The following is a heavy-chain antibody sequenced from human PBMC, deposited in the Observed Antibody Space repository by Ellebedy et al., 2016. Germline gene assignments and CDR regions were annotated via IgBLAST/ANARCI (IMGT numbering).Heavy chain of an antibody. V-gene: IGHV3-15*07. CDR1: DFVFNNAW. CDR2: IRGNIDGGTT. CDR3: ATGLRQYFDY. D-gene: IGHD6-6*01. Sequence: GGSLRLSCTASDFVFNNAWINWVRQAPGKGLEWVGRIRGNIDGGTTEFPAPVKGRFSISRGDSKNTLNLQMISLKTEDTAVYYCATGLRQYFDYWGQGALVTAS. J-gene: IGHJ4*02.